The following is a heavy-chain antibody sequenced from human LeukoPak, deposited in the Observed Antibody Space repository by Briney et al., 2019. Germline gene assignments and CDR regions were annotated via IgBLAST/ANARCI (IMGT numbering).Heavy chain of an antibody. V-gene: IGHV5-51*01. CDR1: GYRFNAYW. CDR3: ARHHFAGGTDF. J-gene: IGHJ4*02. CDR2: IFPVDSDT. D-gene: IGHD2-15*01. Sequence: GESLKISCKGSGYRFNAYWIAWVRQMPGKGLEWMGNIFPVDSDTRYSPSFQGQVSISVDKSINTAYLQWSSLKASDTAIYYCARHHFAGGTDFWGQGTLVTVSS.